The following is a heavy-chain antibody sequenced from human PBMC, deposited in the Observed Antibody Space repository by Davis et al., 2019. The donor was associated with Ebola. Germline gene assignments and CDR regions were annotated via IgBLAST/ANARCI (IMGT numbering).Heavy chain of an antibody. V-gene: IGHV5-51*01. D-gene: IGHD6-13*01. CDR3: ARRVRYASSWYFDY. CDR2: IYPGDSET. Sequence: GESLKISCKGSGYSFTGYWIGWVRQMPGKGLEWMGIIYPGDSETRYSPSLQGQATISVDKSISTAYLQWSSLKASDTAMYYCARRVRYASSWYFDYWGQGTLVTVSS. J-gene: IGHJ4*02. CDR1: GYSFTGYW.